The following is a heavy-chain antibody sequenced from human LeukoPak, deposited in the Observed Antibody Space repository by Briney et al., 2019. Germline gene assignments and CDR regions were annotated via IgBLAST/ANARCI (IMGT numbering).Heavy chain of an antibody. V-gene: IGHV1-2*06. Sequence: GASVKVSCKASGYTFTGYYMHWVRQAPGQGLEWKGRINPNSGGTNYAQKFQGRVTMTRDTSISTAYMELSRLRSDDTAVYYCAAPGYCSGGSCYPNWFDPWGQGTLVTVSS. CDR1: GYTFTGYY. D-gene: IGHD2-15*01. J-gene: IGHJ5*02. CDR2: INPNSGGT. CDR3: AAPGYCSGGSCYPNWFDP.